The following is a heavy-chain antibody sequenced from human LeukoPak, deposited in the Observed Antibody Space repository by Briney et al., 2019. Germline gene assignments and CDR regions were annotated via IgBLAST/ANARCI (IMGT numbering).Heavy chain of an antibody. CDR1: GGSISSGDYY. Sequence: SETLSLTCTVSGGSISSGDYYWSWIRQPPGKGLEWIGYVYYSGSTYYNPSLKSRVTISVDTSKNQFSLKLSSVTAADTAVYYCARDLRITMVRGKSPREDYWGQGTLVTVSS. D-gene: IGHD3-10*01. CDR3: ARDLRITMVRGKSPREDY. V-gene: IGHV4-30-4*01. CDR2: VYYSGST. J-gene: IGHJ4*02.